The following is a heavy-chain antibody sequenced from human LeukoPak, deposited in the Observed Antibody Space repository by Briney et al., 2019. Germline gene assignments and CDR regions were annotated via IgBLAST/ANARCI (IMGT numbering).Heavy chain of an antibody. CDR2: IYPGDSDT. D-gene: IGHD2-2*01. V-gene: IGHV5-51*01. CDR1: GYRFTNYR. J-gene: IGHJ3*02. Sequence: GESLKISCKGSGYRFTNYRIGWVRQMPGKGLEWMGIIYPGDSDTRYSPSFQGQVTISADKSISTAYLQWSSLKASDTAMYYCATTTIRYCSSTSCYRGAFDIWGQGTMVTVSS. CDR3: ATTTIRYCSSTSCYRGAFDI.